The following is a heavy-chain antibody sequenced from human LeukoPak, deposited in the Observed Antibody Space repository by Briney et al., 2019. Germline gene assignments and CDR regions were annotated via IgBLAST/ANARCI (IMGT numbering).Heavy chain of an antibody. D-gene: IGHD3-22*01. CDR3: ARGATHYYDSSAYYSP. CDR1: GFTFSDHY. CDR2: TRNKANSYST. V-gene: IGHV3-72*01. Sequence: GGSLRLSCAASGFTFSDHYMDWVRQAPGKGLEWAGRTRNKANSYSTEYAASVKGRFTISRDESKNSLYLQMNSLKTEDTAVYYCARGATHYYDSSAYYSPWGQGTLVTVSS. J-gene: IGHJ5*02.